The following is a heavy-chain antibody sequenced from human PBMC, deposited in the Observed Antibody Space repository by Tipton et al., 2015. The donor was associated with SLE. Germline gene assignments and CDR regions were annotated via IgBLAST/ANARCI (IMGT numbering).Heavy chain of an antibody. CDR3: ATYSGRV. J-gene: IGHJ4*02. CDR2: IYHSGST. CDR1: GGSISSHY. V-gene: IGHV4-59*11. Sequence: QLVQSGAEVKPSETLSLTCTVSGGSISSHYWSWIRQPPGKGLEWIATIYHSGSTYYHPSLTSRLTISFDTSKKLLSLTLTSVTAADTAIYYCATYSGRVWGQGTLVTVSS. D-gene: IGHD3-10*01.